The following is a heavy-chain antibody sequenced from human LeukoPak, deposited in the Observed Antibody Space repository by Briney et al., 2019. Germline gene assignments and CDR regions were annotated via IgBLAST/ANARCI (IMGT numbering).Heavy chain of an antibody. Sequence: QSGRSLRLSCAASGFTFDDYAMHWVRQAPGKGLEWVSLISGDGGSTYYADSVKGRFTISRDNSRNSLYLQMNSLRTEDTALYYCAKDSAPMTTVKTTFDYWGQGTLVTVSS. D-gene: IGHD4-17*01. CDR1: GFTFDDYA. CDR2: ISGDGGST. CDR3: AKDSAPMTTVKTTFDY. J-gene: IGHJ4*02. V-gene: IGHV3-43*02.